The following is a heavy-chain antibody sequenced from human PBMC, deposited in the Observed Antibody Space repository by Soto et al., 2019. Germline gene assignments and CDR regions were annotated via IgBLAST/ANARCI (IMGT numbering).Heavy chain of an antibody. J-gene: IGHJ4*02. Sequence: PSETLPLTCTVSGGSIRTYYWSWIRQPPWKGLEWIGYMYYRGSTNDNPSLKSRVTISVDTSKNQFSLKLSSVTAADTAVYYCARDLGYCSNGVCYHGGYFDHWGQGTLVTVS. CDR3: ARDLGYCSNGVCYHGGYFDH. D-gene: IGHD2-8*01. CDR2: MYYRGST. V-gene: IGHV4-59*01. CDR1: GGSIRTYY.